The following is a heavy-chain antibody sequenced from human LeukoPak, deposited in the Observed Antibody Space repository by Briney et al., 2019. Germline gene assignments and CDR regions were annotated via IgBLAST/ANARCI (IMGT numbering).Heavy chain of an antibody. D-gene: IGHD3-10*02. Sequence: GGSLRLSCTVSGFIFRNYVMNWVRQAPGKGLEWVSSISGSGGSKYYADSVKGRFTISRDNSKNTLFLQMNSLRAEDTAIYYCAKDHGASYFIRGHDVFDLWGQGTMVTVSS. CDR2: ISGSGGSK. J-gene: IGHJ3*01. CDR3: AKDHGASYFIRGHDVFDL. V-gene: IGHV3-23*01. CDR1: GFIFRNYV.